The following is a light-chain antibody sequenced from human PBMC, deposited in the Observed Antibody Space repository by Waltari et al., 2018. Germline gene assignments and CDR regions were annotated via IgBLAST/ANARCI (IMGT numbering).Light chain of an antibody. CDR2: DNN. Sequence: QSVLTQPPSVSAAPGQRVTISCPGGSSNIGNNDVSWYQQFPGTAPKLLITDNNKRPFGIPDRFSGSKSGTSTTLGITGLQTGDEADYYCATWDSRLSVVVFGGGTKVTVL. CDR3: ATWDSRLSVVV. V-gene: IGLV1-51*01. CDR1: SSNIGNND. J-gene: IGLJ3*02.